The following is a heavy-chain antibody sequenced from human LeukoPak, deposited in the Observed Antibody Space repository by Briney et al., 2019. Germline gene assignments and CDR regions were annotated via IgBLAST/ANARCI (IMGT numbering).Heavy chain of an antibody. J-gene: IGHJ6*03. V-gene: IGHV3-13*01. CDR3: ARGPPRGKYYYMDV. CDR2: IGTASDT. Sequence: GGSLRLSCAASGFTFSSFDMHWVRQPTGQGLEWVSTIGTASDTNHPGSVEGRFTLSRDNAKNSLYLQMNSLTAGDTAVYYCARGPPRGKYYYMDVWGKGTTVTVSS. D-gene: IGHD1-1*01. CDR1: GFTFSSFD.